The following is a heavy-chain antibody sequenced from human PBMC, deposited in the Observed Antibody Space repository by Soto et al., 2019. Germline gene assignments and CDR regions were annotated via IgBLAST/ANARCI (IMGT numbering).Heavy chain of an antibody. D-gene: IGHD2-15*01. Sequence: QITLKESGPTLVKPTQTLTLTCTFSGFSLSTSCVGVGWIRQPPVKALEWLALIYWDDDKRYSPSLKSRLTISKEASNNQVVLTPSRMDPVYTATYYCAHPSLYGSGGSDSANFDYCGQGTIVTVS. CDR2: IYWDDDK. CDR1: GFSLSTSCVG. J-gene: IGHJ4*02. V-gene: IGHV2-5*02. CDR3: AHPSLYGSGGSDSANFDY.